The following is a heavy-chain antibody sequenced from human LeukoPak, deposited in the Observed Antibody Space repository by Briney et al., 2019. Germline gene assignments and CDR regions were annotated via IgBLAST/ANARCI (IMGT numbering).Heavy chain of an antibody. D-gene: IGHD5-18*01. Sequence: QPGGSLRLSCAASGFTFSSYWMHWVRQAPGQGLVWVSRINRDGSSTNYADSVTGRFTISRDNAKNTLYLQMSSLRAEDTAVYYCARDRYSYGYYYYYGMDVWGQGTTVTVSS. V-gene: IGHV3-74*01. CDR3: ARDRYSYGYYYYYGMDV. J-gene: IGHJ6*02. CDR1: GFTFSSYW. CDR2: INRDGSST.